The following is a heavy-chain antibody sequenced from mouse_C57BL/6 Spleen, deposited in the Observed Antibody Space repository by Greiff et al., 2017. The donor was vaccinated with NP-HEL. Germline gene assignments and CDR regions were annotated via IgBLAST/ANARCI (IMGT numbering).Heavy chain of an antibody. V-gene: IGHV1-76*01. Sequence: QVQLQQSGAELVRPGASVKLSCKASGYTFTDYYINWVKQRPGQGLEWIARIYPGSGNTYYNEKFKGKATLTAEKSSSTAYMQLSSLTSEDSAVYFCARSYYDYDDRVDYWGQGTTLTVSS. J-gene: IGHJ2*01. CDR3: ARSYYDYDDRVDY. CDR2: IYPGSGNT. CDR1: GYTFTDYY. D-gene: IGHD2-4*01.